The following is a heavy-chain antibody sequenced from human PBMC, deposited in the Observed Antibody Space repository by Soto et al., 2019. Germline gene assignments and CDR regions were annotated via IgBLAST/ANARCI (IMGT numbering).Heavy chain of an antibody. D-gene: IGHD2-21*02. CDR2: ISAYNGNT. CDR3: ASLYCGGDCSDWYFDL. J-gene: IGHJ2*01. Sequence: QVQLVQSGAEVKKPGASVKVSCKASGYTFTSYGISWVRQAPGQGLEWMGWISAYNGNTNYAQKLQGRATMTTDTSTSTAYMELRSLRSDDTAVYYCASLYCGGDCSDWYFDLWGRGTLVTVSS. CDR1: GYTFTSYG. V-gene: IGHV1-18*01.